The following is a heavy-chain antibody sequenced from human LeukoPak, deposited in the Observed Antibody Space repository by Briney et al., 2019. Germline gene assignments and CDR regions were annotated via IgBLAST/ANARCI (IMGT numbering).Heavy chain of an antibody. CDR2: IYTSGST. CDR3: ARDYYGSGSLYYFDY. J-gene: IGHJ4*02. V-gene: IGHV4-4*07. Sequence: SETLSLTCTVSGGSISSYYWSCIRQPAGKGLEWIGRIYTSGSTNYNPSLKSRVTISVDKSKNQFSLKLSSVTAADTAVYYCARDYYGSGSLYYFDYWGQGTLVTVSS. CDR1: GGSISSYY. D-gene: IGHD3-10*01.